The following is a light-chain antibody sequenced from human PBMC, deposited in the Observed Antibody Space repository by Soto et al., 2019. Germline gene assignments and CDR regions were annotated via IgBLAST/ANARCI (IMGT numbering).Light chain of an antibody. CDR2: DVS. J-gene: IGLJ2*01. CDR1: SSDVGGYSY. V-gene: IGLV2-14*03. Sequence: QSALTQPASVSGSPGQSTTISCPGTSSDVGGYSYVSWYQHFPGKAPKLIIYDVSNRPSGVSNRFSGSKSGNTASLTISGLQAEDEADYYCSSYTSGSTVVFGGGTKVTVL. CDR3: SSYTSGSTVV.